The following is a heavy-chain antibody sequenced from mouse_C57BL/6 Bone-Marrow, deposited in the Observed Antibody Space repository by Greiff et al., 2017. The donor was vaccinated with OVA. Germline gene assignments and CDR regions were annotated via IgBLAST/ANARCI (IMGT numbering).Heavy chain of an antibody. V-gene: IGHV10-1*01. CDR3: VRQGDTTVVATRYFDV. CDR2: IRSKSNNYAT. Sequence: EVQRVESGGGLVQPKGSLKLSCAASGFSFNTYAMNWVRQAPGKGLEWVARIRSKSNNYATYYADSVKDRFTISRADSESMLYLQMNNLKTEDTAMYYCVRQGDTTVVATRYFDVWGTGTTVTVSS. J-gene: IGHJ1*03. CDR1: GFSFNTYA. D-gene: IGHD1-1*01.